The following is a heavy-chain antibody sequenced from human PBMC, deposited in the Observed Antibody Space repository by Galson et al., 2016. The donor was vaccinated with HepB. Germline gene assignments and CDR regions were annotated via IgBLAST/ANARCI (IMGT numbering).Heavy chain of an antibody. Sequence: SLRLSCAAYGFNFRRFAMSWVRQAPGKGLEWVSGISLSGDSTDSAESVTGRLTISRDNSKSVWYLQMNSLRAGDTAHYCCARYKVGVNSLDCWGQGTLVTVSS. J-gene: IGHJ4*02. V-gene: IGHV3-23*01. CDR2: ISLSGDST. D-gene: IGHD1-14*01. CDR3: ARYKVGVNSLDC. CDR1: GFNFRRFA.